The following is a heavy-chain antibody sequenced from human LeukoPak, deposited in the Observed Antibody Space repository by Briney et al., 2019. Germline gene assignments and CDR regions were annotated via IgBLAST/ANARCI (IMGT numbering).Heavy chain of an antibody. CDR3: ARTRDSSGWYGLDAFDI. CDR2: IYHSGST. J-gene: IGHJ3*02. D-gene: IGHD6-19*01. CDR1: GGSISSSNR. V-gene: IGHV4-4*02. Sequence: SETLSLTCAVSGGSISSSNRWSWVRQPPGKGLEWIGEIYHSGSTNYNPSLKSRVTISVDKSKNQFSLKLSSVTAADTAVYYCARTRDSSGWYGLDAFDIWGQGTMVTASS.